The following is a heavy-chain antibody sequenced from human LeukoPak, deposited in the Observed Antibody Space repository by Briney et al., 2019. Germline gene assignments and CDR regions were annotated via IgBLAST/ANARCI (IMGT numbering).Heavy chain of an antibody. J-gene: IGHJ4*02. Sequence: GGSLRLSCAASGFTFSSYAMSWVRQAPGKGLEWVAYIHTDQTIQYYADSVKGRFTISRDNSKNTLYLQMNSLRAEDTAVYYCAKDHFDWNHYWGQGTLVTVSS. CDR1: GFTFSSYA. V-gene: IGHV3-23*03. D-gene: IGHD3-9*01. CDR2: IHTDQTIQ. CDR3: AKDHFDWNHY.